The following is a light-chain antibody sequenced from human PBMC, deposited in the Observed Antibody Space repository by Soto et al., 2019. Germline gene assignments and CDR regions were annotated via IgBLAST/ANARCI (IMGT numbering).Light chain of an antibody. CDR2: GAS. J-gene: IGKJ5*01. Sequence: EIVMTQSPATLSVSPGERATLSCRASQTVNSNLAWYQQKPGQAPRLLIYGASTRATGIPARFSGSGSGTEFTLTISSLQSEDSAVYYCQQYPKWPPITFGQGTRLEI. CDR1: QTVNSN. CDR3: QQYPKWPPIT. V-gene: IGKV3-15*01.